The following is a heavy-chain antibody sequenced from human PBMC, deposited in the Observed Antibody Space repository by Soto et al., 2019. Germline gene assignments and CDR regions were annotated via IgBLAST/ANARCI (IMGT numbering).Heavy chain of an antibody. CDR3: ARYSSGWYGVYWYFDL. V-gene: IGHV1-69*13. J-gene: IGHJ2*01. D-gene: IGHD6-19*01. Sequence: GASVKVSCTASGGTFSSYAISWVRQAPGQGLEWMGGIIPIFGTANYAQKFQGRVTITADESTSTAYMELSSLRSEDTAVYYCARYSSGWYGVYWYFDLWGRGTLVTVSS. CDR2: IIPIFGTA. CDR1: GGTFSSYA.